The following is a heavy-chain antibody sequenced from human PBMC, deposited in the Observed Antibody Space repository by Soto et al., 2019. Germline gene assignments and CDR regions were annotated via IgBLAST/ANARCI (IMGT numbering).Heavy chain of an antibody. Sequence: QVQLVQSGAEVKKPGASVKVSCKASGYTFTSYDINWVRQATGQGLEWMGWMNPNSGNTGYAQKFQGRVTMTRNTSISTAYMELSSLRSEDTAVYYCARGRLFGELLVGWFDPWGQGTLVTVSS. CDR2: MNPNSGNT. CDR3: ARGRLFGELLVGWFDP. J-gene: IGHJ5*02. CDR1: GYTFTSYD. V-gene: IGHV1-8*01. D-gene: IGHD3-10*02.